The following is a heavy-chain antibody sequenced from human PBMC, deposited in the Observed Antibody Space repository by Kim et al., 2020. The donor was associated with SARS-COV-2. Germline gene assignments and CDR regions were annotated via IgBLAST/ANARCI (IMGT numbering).Heavy chain of an antibody. CDR2: ISAYNGNT. V-gene: IGHV1-18*01. J-gene: IGHJ3*02. CDR3: ARDCAQWIQLWLRNDAFDI. D-gene: IGHD5-18*01. Sequence: ASVKVSCKASGYTFTSYGISWVRQAPGQGLEWMGWISAYNGNTNYAQKLQGRVTMTTDTSTSTAYMELRSLRSDDTAVYYCARDCAQWIQLWLRNDAFDIWGQGTMVTVSS. CDR1: GYTFTSYG.